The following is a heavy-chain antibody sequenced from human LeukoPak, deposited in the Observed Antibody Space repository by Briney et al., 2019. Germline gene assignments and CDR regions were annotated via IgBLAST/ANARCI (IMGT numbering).Heavy chain of an antibody. Sequence: PGGSLRLSCAASGFTFSSYAMSWVRQAPGKGLEWVSAISGSGGSTYYADSVKGRFTISRDNSKNTLYLQMNSLRAEDTAVYYCAKKPDVYQLLDYMDVWGKGTTVTVSS. J-gene: IGHJ6*03. V-gene: IGHV3-23*01. CDR1: GFTFSSYA. CDR2: ISGSGGST. CDR3: AKKPDVYQLLDYMDV. D-gene: IGHD2-2*01.